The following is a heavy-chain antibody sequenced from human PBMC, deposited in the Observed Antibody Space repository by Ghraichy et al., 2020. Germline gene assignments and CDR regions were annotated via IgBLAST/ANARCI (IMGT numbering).Heavy chain of an antibody. Sequence: SETLSLTCTVSGGSIRRYYWSWIRQPPGKGLEWIGYIYYSGSTNYNPSLKSRVTISVDTSKNQFSLKLSSVTAADTAVYYCARGWSSSWDVFDYWGQGTLVTVSS. D-gene: IGHD6-13*01. CDR3: ARGWSSSWDVFDY. CDR2: IYYSGST. CDR1: GGSIRRYY. J-gene: IGHJ4*02. V-gene: IGHV4-59*01.